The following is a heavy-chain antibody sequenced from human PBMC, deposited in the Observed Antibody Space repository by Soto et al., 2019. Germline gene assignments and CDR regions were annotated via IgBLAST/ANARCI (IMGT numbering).Heavy chain of an antibody. Sequence: SETLSLTCTVSGGSISSGGYYWSWIRQHPGKGLEWIGYIYYSGSTYYNPSLKSRVTISVDTSKNQFSLKLSSVTAADTAVYYCARMMGETAAGTPVDYWGQGTLVTVSS. D-gene: IGHD6-13*01. CDR2: IYYSGST. J-gene: IGHJ4*02. CDR3: ARMMGETAAGTPVDY. V-gene: IGHV4-31*03. CDR1: GGSISSGGYY.